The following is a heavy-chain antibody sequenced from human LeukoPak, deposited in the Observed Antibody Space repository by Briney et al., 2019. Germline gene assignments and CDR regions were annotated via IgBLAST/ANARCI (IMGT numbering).Heavy chain of an antibody. D-gene: IGHD2-21*02. CDR1: GDSISPYY. V-gene: IGHV4-59*01. J-gene: IGHJ4*02. Sequence: SETQSLTCTVSGDSISPYYWSWIRQPPGKGLEWIGYIYYSGSTNYNPSLKSRVTISVDTSKNQFSLKLSSVTAADTAVFNCARRGPGDHLFDYWGQGTLVTVSS. CDR3: ARRGPGDHLFDY. CDR2: IYYSGST.